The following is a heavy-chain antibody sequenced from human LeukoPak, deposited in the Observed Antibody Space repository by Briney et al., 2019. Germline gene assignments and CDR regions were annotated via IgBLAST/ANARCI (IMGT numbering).Heavy chain of an antibody. D-gene: IGHD3-22*01. CDR1: EYSFTNYW. CDR2: IYPGDSDT. J-gene: IGHJ3*02. V-gene: IGHV5-51*01. CDR3: ARRYYYYDSRGYAFDI. Sequence: GESLKISCKGSEYSFTNYWIGWVRQMPGKGLEWMGIIYPGDSDTRYSPSFQGQVTISADKSISTAYLQWSSLKASDTAMYYCARRYYYYDSRGYAFDIWGQGTMVTVSS.